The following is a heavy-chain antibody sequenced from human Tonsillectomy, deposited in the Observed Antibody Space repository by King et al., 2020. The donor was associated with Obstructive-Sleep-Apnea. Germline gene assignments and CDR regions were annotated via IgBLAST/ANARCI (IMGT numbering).Heavy chain of an antibody. J-gene: IGHJ4*02. CDR3: ASPLGYCSGGSCYHFDY. Sequence: VQLQESGPGLVKPSETLSLTCTVSVYSISSGYYLGWIRQPPGKVLEWIGGIYHSWCTYHNPSLKSPVTISVYTSKNQFSLRLSSVTAADTAVYYCASPLGYCSGGSCYHFDYWGQGTLVTVSS. CDR1: VYSISSGYY. D-gene: IGHD2-15*01. V-gene: IGHV4-38-2*02. CDR2: IYHSWCT.